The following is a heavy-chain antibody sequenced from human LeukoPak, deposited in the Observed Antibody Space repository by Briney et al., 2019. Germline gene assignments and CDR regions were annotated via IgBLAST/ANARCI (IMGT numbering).Heavy chain of an antibody. CDR2: INAGNGDT. CDR3: AREEMATINLDY. Sequence: ASVKVSCKASGYTFTNYAIHWVRQAPGQRLEWMGWINAGNGDTKYSQKFQGRVTITSDTSASTAYMELSSLRSEDTAVYYCAREEMATINLDYWGQGTLVTVSS. CDR1: GYTFTNYA. V-gene: IGHV1-3*01. J-gene: IGHJ4*02. D-gene: IGHD5-24*01.